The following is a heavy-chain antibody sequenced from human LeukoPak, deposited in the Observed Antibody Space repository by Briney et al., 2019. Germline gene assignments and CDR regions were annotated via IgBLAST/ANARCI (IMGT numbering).Heavy chain of an antibody. CDR3: ARVAVAGYYYYYYMDV. D-gene: IGHD6-19*01. Sequence: GGSLRLSCAASGFTFSSYAMHWVRQAPGKGLEYVSAISSNGGSTYYANSVKGRFTIFRDNSRNTLYLQMGSLRAEDMAVYYCARVAVAGYYYYYYMDVWGKGTTVTVSS. J-gene: IGHJ6*03. CDR2: ISSNGGST. V-gene: IGHV3-64*01. CDR1: GFTFSSYA.